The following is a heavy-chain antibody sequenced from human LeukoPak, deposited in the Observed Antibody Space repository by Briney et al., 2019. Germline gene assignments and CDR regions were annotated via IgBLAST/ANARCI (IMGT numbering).Heavy chain of an antibody. J-gene: IGHJ4*02. CDR3: AKDHYYDSSGYLN. V-gene: IGHV3-33*06. Sequence: PGGSLRLSCAASGFTFSSYGMHWVRQAPGKGLEWVAVIWYDGSNKYYADSVKGRFTISRDNSKNTLYLQMNGLRAEDTAVYYCAKDHYYDSSGYLNWGQGTLVTVSS. CDR2: IWYDGSNK. D-gene: IGHD3-22*01. CDR1: GFTFSSYG.